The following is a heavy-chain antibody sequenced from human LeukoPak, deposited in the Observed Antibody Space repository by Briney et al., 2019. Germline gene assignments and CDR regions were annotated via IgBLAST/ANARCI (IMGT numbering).Heavy chain of an antibody. J-gene: IGHJ5*02. V-gene: IGHV4-59*12. CDR2: IHYTGST. Sequence: PSETLSLTCTVSGGSISSYYWSWIRQPPGKGLEWIGYIHYTGSTNYNPSLKSRVTISVDTSKNQFSLKLSSVTAADTAVYYCARERVWRYCGGDSCGWFDPWGQGTLVTVSS. D-gene: IGHD2-21*02. CDR1: GGSISSYY. CDR3: ARERVWRYCGGDSCGWFDP.